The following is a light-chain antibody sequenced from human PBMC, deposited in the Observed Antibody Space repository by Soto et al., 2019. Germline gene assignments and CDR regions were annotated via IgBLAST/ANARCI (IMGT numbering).Light chain of an antibody. Sequence: EIVMTQSPATLSVSPGERATLSCRASQSVSSSLAWYQQKPGQAPRLLFYGASTRATGVPARFSGSGSGTDFTLTISSLEPEDFAIYYCQQRSSWPPMFTFGQGTKLEIK. CDR3: QQRSSWPPMFT. CDR1: QSVSSS. V-gene: IGKV3-15*01. J-gene: IGKJ2*01. CDR2: GAS.